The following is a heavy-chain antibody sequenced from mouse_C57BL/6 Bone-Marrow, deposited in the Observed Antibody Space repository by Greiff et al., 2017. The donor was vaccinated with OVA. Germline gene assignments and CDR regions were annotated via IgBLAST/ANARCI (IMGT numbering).Heavy chain of an antibody. D-gene: IGHD1-1*02. J-gene: IGHJ2*01. CDR2: INPSNGGT. V-gene: IGHV1-53*01. CDR1: GYTFTSCW. CDR3: ARKADYVNYFDY. Sequence: QVQLKQPGTELVKPGASVKLSCKASGYTFTSCWMHWVKQRPGQGLEWIGNINPSNGGTIYNEKFKSKATLTVDKSSSTAYMQLSSLTSEDSAVYYCARKADYVNYFDYWGQGTTLTVSS.